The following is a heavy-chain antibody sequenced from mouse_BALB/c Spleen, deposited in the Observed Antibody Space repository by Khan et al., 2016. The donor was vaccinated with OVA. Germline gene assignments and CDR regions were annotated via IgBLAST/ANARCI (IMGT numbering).Heavy chain of an antibody. CDR1: GYSITSDYA. Sequence: EVQLQESGPGLVKPSQSLSLTCTVTGYSITSDYAWNWIRQFPGNKLEWMGYISYSGRTSYNPSLQSRISITRDTSKNQFFLQLISVTTEDTATYYCARGRGYWGQGTTLTVSS. V-gene: IGHV3-2*02. CDR2: ISYSGRT. CDR3: ARGRGY. J-gene: IGHJ2*01.